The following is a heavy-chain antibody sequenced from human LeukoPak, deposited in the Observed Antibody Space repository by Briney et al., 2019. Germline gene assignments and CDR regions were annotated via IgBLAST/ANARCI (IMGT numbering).Heavy chain of an antibody. Sequence: PSQTLSLTCAVSGVSLRSYYCSWVRQPPGKGLEWIGYIYYSENTNYNPSLKSRVTISVDTSKNQFSLKLSSVPAADTAVYYCARVARWLYYLDYGGEETLVTV. CDR2: IYYSENT. V-gene: IGHV4-59*01. CDR3: ARVARWLYYLDY. CDR1: GVSLRSYY. D-gene: IGHD3-10*01. J-gene: IGHJ4*02.